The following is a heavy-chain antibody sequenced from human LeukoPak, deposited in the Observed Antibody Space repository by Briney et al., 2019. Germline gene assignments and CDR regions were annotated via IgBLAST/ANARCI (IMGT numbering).Heavy chain of an antibody. CDR1: GFTFDDYA. D-gene: IGHD3-22*01. J-gene: IGHJ4*02. CDR2: ISWDGGST. V-gene: IGHV3-43D*03. CDR3: ARGNEYYYDSSGYLDY. Sequence: GGSLRLSCAASGFTFDDYAMHWVRQAPGKGLEWVSLISWDGGSTYYADSVKGRFTISRDNSKNSLYLQMNSLRAEDTALYYCARGNEYYYDSSGYLDYWGQGTLVTVSS.